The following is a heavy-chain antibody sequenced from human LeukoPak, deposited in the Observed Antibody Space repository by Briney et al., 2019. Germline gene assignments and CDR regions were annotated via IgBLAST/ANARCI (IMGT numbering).Heavy chain of an antibody. CDR1: GGSISSYY. V-gene: IGHV4-59*12. CDR2: IYYSGST. J-gene: IGHJ6*02. CDR3: ARDQGSYYGVDV. Sequence: PSETLSLTCTVSGGSISSYYWSWIRQPPGKGLEWIGYIYYSGSTNYNPSLKSRVTMSVDTSNNQFSLKVSSVTAADTAVYYCARDQGSYYGVDVWGQGTTVTVSS.